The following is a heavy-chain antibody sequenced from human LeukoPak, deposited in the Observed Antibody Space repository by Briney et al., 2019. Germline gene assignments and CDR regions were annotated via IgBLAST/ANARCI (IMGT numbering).Heavy chain of an antibody. Sequence: SVKVSCKASGGTFSSYAISWVRQAPGQGLEWMGGIIPIFGTANYAQKFQGRVTITTDESTSTAYMELSSLRSEDTAVYYCARDSSGWYYFDYWGQGTLVTVPS. CDR3: ARDSSGWYYFDY. CDR2: IIPIFGTA. D-gene: IGHD6-19*01. J-gene: IGHJ4*02. V-gene: IGHV1-69*05. CDR1: GGTFSSYA.